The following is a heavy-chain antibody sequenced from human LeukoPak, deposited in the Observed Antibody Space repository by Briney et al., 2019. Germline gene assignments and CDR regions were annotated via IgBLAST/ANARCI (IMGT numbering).Heavy chain of an antibody. CDR2: ISPYNGNT. J-gene: IGHJ4*02. CDR3: ARTYCSGGSCYSPDY. D-gene: IGHD2-15*01. CDR1: GYTFTSYG. V-gene: IGHV1-18*01. Sequence: ASVKVSCKASGYTFTSYGISWVRQAPGQGLEWMGWISPYNGNTNYAQKLQGRVTVTTDTSTSTAYMELRSLRSDDTAVYYCARTYCSGGSCYSPDYWGQGTLVTVSS.